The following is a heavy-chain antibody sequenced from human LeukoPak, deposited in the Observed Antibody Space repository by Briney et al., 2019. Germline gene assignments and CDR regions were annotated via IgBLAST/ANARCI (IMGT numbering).Heavy chain of an antibody. Sequence: SETLSLTCTVSGGSLSSYYWSWIRQPPGKGLEWIGYIYYSGSTNYNPSLKSRVTISVDTSKNQFSLKLSSVTAADTAVYYCARQIVVVSPFDYWGQGTLVTVSS. J-gene: IGHJ4*02. CDR3: ARQIVVVSPFDY. V-gene: IGHV4-59*01. CDR1: GGSLSSYY. D-gene: IGHD3-22*01. CDR2: IYYSGST.